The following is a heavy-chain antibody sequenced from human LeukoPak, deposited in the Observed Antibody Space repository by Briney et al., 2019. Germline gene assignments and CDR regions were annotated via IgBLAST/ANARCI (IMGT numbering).Heavy chain of an antibody. D-gene: IGHD6-13*01. CDR2: MYYSGST. V-gene: IGHV4-31*11. CDR1: GGSFSGYY. J-gene: IGHJ4*02. Sequence: SSETLSLTCAVDGGSFSGYYWSWIRQHPGKGLEWIGYMYYSGSTYYNPSLRSRVIISLDTSKNQLSLKLSSVTAADTAVYYCARYSSTWHNFDYWGQGTLVTVSS. CDR3: ARYSSTWHNFDY.